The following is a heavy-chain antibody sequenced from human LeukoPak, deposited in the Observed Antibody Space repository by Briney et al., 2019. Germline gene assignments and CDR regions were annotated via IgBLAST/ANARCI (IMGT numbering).Heavy chain of an antibody. CDR2: IIPIFGTA. V-gene: IGHV1-69*05. J-gene: IGHJ3*02. CDR3: ARASKGPRDYDYVWGSYHKLHDAFDI. D-gene: IGHD3-16*02. Sequence: ASVKVSCKASGGTFSSYAISWVRQAPGQGLEWMGGIIPIFGTANYAQKFQGRVTITTDESTSTAYMELSSLRSEDPAVYYCARASKGPRDYDYVWGSYHKLHDAFDIWGQGTMVTVSS. CDR1: GGTFSSYA.